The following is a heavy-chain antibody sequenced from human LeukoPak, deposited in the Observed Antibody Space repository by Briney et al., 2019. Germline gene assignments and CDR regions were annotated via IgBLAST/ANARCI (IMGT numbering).Heavy chain of an antibody. J-gene: IGHJ4*02. Sequence: ASVTVSCKASGYIFTGYYMHWVRQAPGQGLEWMGWINPIGGATDYAQKFQGRVTMTRDTSISTAYMELSRLRSDDTAMYYCARGNSARSEYWGQGTLVTVSS. CDR3: ARGNSARSEY. CDR2: INPIGGAT. V-gene: IGHV1-2*02. D-gene: IGHD4-23*01. CDR1: GYIFTGYY.